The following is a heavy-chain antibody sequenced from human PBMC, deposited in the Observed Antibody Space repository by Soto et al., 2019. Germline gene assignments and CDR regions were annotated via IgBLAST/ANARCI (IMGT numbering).Heavy chain of an antibody. D-gene: IGHD2-2*01. J-gene: IGHJ3*02. CDR2: IIPIFGTA. CDR1: GGTFSSYA. CDR3: ARGTAPADVDAFDI. V-gene: IGHV1-69*13. Sequence: SVKVSCKASGGTFSSYAISWVRQAPGQGLEWMGGIIPIFGTANYAQKFQGRVTITADESTSTAYMELSSLRSEDTAVYYCARGTAPADVDAFDIWGQGTMVTVSS.